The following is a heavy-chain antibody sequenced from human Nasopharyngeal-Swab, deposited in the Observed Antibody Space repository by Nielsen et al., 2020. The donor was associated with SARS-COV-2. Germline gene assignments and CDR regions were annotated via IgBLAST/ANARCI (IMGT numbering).Heavy chain of an antibody. D-gene: IGHD2-2*01. V-gene: IGHV3-30-3*01. J-gene: IGHJ5*02. CDR3: ARSPAAIQSWFDP. Sequence: GESLKISCAASGFTFSSYAMHWVRQAPGKGLEWVAVISYDGSNKYYADSVKGRFTISRDNSKNTLYLQTNSLRAEDTAVYYCARSPAAIQSWFDPWGQGTLVTVSS. CDR2: ISYDGSNK. CDR1: GFTFSSYA.